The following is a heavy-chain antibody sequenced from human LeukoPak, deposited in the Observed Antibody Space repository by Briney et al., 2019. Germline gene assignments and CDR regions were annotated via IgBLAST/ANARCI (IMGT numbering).Heavy chain of an antibody. CDR3: ARVKVGTTNRFDY. J-gene: IGHJ4*02. D-gene: IGHD1-26*01. V-gene: IGHV3-11*05. CDR2: INTSSDYT. CDR1: GFTFGDYY. Sequence: GGSVRLSCAASGFTFGDYYMTWIRQAPGKGLECVPYINTSSDYTNSPASVKGRFTISRDNAKNSLYLQMNSLRAEDTAVYYCARVKVGTTNRFDYWGQGTPVTLYS.